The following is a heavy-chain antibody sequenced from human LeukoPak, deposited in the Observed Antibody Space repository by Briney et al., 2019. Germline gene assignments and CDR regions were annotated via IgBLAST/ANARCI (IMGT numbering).Heavy chain of an antibody. J-gene: IGHJ4*02. Sequence: GGSLRLSCAASGLIFSNYGMSWVRQAPGKGLEWVSYITPSSDTIYYADSVKGRFTISRDNSNNTLTLHMNSLRIEDTSIYFCAKGAWAADGPMGNNFASWGQGSLVTVSS. D-gene: IGHD6-13*01. CDR1: GLIFSNYG. CDR3: AKGAWAADGPMGNNFAS. CDR2: ITPSSDTI. V-gene: IGHV3-48*01.